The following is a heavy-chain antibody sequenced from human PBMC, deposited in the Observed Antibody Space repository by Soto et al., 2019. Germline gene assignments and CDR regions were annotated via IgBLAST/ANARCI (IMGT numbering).Heavy chain of an antibody. CDR1: GLTFSSYA. V-gene: IGHV3-23*01. Sequence: LRLSCAASGLTFSSYAMTWVRQAPGGGLEWVSSISGNGGGTYYADSVKGRFTISRDNSKNTVYLQMNSLRAEDTALYYCAKDWSCSSTSCYFNPYTGHMGVWGPGTTVTVSS. CDR2: ISGNGGGT. CDR3: AKDWSCSSTSCYFNPYTGHMGV. J-gene: IGHJ6*02. D-gene: IGHD2-2*01.